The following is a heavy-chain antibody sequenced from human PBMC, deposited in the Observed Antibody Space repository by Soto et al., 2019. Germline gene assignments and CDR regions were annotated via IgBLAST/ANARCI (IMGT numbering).Heavy chain of an antibody. CDR2: ISSSSSYI. CDR1: AFTFSSYN. J-gene: IGHJ6*02. Sequence: PVGSLRLSGAASAFTFSSYNMNWVSQAPGKGLEWVSSISSSSSYIYYADAVKGQFTISRDNAKNSLYLQMNSLRAEDTAVYYCARDYFVYCGGECRLSYYYGMDVWGQGTTVTVSS. V-gene: IGHV3-21*01. CDR3: ARDYFVYCGGECRLSYYYGMDV. D-gene: IGHD2-21*01.